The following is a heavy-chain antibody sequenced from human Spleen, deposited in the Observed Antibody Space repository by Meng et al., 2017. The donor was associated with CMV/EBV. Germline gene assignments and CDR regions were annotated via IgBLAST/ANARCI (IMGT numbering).Heavy chain of an antibody. Sequence: GGSLRLSCAASGFAFSSFGMHWVRQAPGKGLEWVTFIQDDGSNTNYIDSVKGRFTISRDNSKNTVYLQMDSLKTEDTAVYYCAKTGWTSATPTDWGQGTLVTVSS. CDR1: GFAFSSFG. D-gene: IGHD2-15*01. V-gene: IGHV3-30*02. J-gene: IGHJ4*02. CDR2: IQDDGSNT. CDR3: AKTGWTSATPTD.